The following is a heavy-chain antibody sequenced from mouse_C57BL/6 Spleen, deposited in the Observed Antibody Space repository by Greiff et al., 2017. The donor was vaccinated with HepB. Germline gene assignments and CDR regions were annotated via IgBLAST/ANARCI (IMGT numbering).Heavy chain of an antibody. Sequence: VQLKESGPGLVKPSQSLSLTCSVTGYSITSGYYWNWIRQFPGNKLEWMGYISYDGSNNYNPSLKNRIAITRDTSKNQFFLKLNSVTTEDTATYYCARELPLRYFDVWGTGTTVTVSS. CDR3: ARELPLRYFDV. CDR1: GYSITSGYY. J-gene: IGHJ1*03. V-gene: IGHV3-6*01. CDR2: ISYDGSN.